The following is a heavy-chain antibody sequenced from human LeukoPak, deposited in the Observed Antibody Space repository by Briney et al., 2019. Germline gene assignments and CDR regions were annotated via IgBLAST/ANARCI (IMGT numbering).Heavy chain of an antibody. CDR1: GDTFSNDW. Sequence: GDSLKISCKTAGDTFSNDWIGCVRQMPGEGMQWVGIIYAADTETRANPSLQGQVTISADKSVNTAYLQWSCLKASDTAMYYRGIHRDQRLTAKFGPWGERTLVSVSS. CDR2: IYAADTET. CDR3: GIHRDQRLTAKFGP. J-gene: IGHJ5*02. V-gene: IGHV5-51*01. D-gene: IGHD1-14*01.